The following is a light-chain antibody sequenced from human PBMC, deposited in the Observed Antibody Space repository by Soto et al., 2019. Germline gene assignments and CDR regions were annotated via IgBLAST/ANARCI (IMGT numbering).Light chain of an antibody. V-gene: IGLV1-51*01. Sequence: QSVLTQPPSVSGAPGQRVSISCSGSSSNIGGNSVSWYQQLPGTAPKLLIYDDDKRPSGIPDRFSGSKSGTSATLGITGLQTGDEADYYCGSWDSSLSAYVFGTGTQVTVL. CDR3: GSWDSSLSAYV. CDR2: DDD. J-gene: IGLJ1*01. CDR1: SSNIGGNS.